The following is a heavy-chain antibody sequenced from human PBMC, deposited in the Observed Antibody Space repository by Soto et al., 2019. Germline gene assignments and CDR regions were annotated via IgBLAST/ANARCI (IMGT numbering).Heavy chain of an antibody. J-gene: IGHJ6*02. D-gene: IGHD4-17*01. CDR3: ARGRTVTTTDPGLYGMDV. Sequence: VKVSCKASGYTFTGYYMHWVRQAPGQGLEWMGWINPNSGGTNYAQKFQGWVTMTRDTSISTAYMELSRLRSDDTAVYYCARGRTVTTTDPGLYGMDVWGQGTTVTVSS. V-gene: IGHV1-2*04. CDR2: INPNSGGT. CDR1: GYTFTGYY.